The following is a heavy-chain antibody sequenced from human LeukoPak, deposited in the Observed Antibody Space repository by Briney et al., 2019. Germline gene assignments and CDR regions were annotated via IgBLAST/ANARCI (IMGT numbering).Heavy chain of an antibody. CDR2: ISGSGGST. CDR1: GFTFSSYA. V-gene: IGHV3-23*01. D-gene: IGHD3-10*01. J-gene: IGHJ5*02. Sequence: GGSPRLSCAASGFTFSSYAMSWVRQAPGKGLEWVSAISGSGGSTYCADSVKGRFTISRDNSKNTLYLQMNSLRAEDTAVYYCAKDKAYYGSGSYSHANWFDPWGQGTLVTVSS. CDR3: AKDKAYYGSGSYSHANWFDP.